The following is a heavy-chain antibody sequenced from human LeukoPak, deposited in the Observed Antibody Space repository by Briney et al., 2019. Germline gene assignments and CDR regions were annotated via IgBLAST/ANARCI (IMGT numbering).Heavy chain of an antibody. CDR2: INTYNGNT. CDR3: ARNSHGYSSGWLQFNFDY. Sequence: ASVKVSCKASGYTFTTYGINWVRQAPGQGLEWMGWINTYNGNTNYAQKLQGRVTMTTDTSTSTAYMELRSLRSDDTAVYYCARNSHGYSSGWLQFNFDYWGQGTLVTVSS. V-gene: IGHV1-18*01. J-gene: IGHJ4*02. CDR1: GYTFTTYG. D-gene: IGHD6-19*01.